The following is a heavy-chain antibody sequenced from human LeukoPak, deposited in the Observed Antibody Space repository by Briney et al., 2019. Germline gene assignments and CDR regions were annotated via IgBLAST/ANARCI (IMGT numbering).Heavy chain of an antibody. Sequence: GESLKISCKGSGYSFNSYWIGWVRQMPGKGLEWMGIIYPGDSNIRYSPSFQGQVTISADKSISTAYLQWNSLKASDTAMYYCARRAYYEGSGSYDCWGQGTLVTVSS. V-gene: IGHV5-51*01. J-gene: IGHJ4*02. CDR1: GYSFNSYW. D-gene: IGHD3-22*01. CDR3: ARRAYYEGSGSYDC. CDR2: IYPGDSNI.